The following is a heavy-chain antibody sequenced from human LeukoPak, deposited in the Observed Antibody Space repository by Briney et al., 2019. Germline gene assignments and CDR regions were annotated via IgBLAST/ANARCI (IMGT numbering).Heavy chain of an antibody. CDR3: AKDQVVAPNSRRFDP. CDR1: GFTFSSYG. J-gene: IGHJ5*02. V-gene: IGHV3-23*01. Sequence: PGGSLRLSCAASGFTFSSYGMSWVRQAPGKGLEWVSAISGSGGSTYYADSVKGRFTISRDNSKNTLYLQMNSLRAEDTAVYYCAKDQVVAPNSRRFDPWGQGTLVTVSS. D-gene: IGHD3-22*01. CDR2: ISGSGGST.